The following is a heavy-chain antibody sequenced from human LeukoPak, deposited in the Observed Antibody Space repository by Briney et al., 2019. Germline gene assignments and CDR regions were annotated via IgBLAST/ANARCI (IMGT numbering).Heavy chain of an antibody. Sequence: TPSETLSLTCTVSGDSISSGYYWSWIRQSPGKGLEWIGYIHQSGDTYSHPSLKSRVTVSADRSTNQFSLRLSSVTAADTAVYYCARLLAADPQRDLWGQGILVTVSS. J-gene: IGHJ5*02. CDR3: ARLLAADPQRDL. CDR2: IHQSGDT. CDR1: GDSISSGYY. V-gene: IGHV4-30-2*06. D-gene: IGHD6-13*01.